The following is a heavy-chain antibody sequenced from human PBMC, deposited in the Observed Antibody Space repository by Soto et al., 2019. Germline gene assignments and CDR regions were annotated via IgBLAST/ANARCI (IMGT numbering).Heavy chain of an antibody. D-gene: IGHD3-3*01. CDR2: IYYSGST. CDR3: ARGLNDFWSGYYESLGYYYYYMDV. J-gene: IGHJ6*03. Sequence: SETLSLTCTVSGGSISSYYWSWIRQPPGKGLEWIGYIYYSGSTNYNPSLKSRVTISVDTSKNQFSLKLSSVTAADTAVYYCARGLNDFWSGYYESLGYYYYYMDVWGKGTTVTVSS. CDR1: GGSISSYY. V-gene: IGHV4-59*01.